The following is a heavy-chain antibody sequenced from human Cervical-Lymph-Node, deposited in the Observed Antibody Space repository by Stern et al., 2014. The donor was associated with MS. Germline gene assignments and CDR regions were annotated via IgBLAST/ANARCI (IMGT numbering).Heavy chain of an antibody. CDR2: IAPNSGGT. V-gene: IGHV1-2*02. Sequence: QVQLVESGAEVKKPGASVKVSCKASGYSFTAYYMHWVRQAPGQGLEWMGWIAPNSGGTKSAQNFQGRVTMTRDTSISTFYMELSGLTSDDTAVFYCARERHSMDVWGQGTTVTVSS. CDR3: ARERHSMDV. CDR1: GYSFTAYY. J-gene: IGHJ6*02.